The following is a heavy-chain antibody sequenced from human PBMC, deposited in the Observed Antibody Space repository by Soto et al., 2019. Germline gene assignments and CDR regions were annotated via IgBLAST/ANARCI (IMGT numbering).Heavy chain of an antibody. V-gene: IGHV3-48*01. D-gene: IGHD2-15*01. J-gene: IGHJ4*02. Sequence: GVSLRLSCAASGLTFTSYSMNWVRQAPGKGLEWVSFIHSSSSTIYYADSVKGRFTISRDNSNNTLYLQMNSLRAEDTAVYYCARDLWWYLHWGQGTLVTVSS. CDR2: IHSSSSTI. CDR1: GLTFTSYS. CDR3: ARDLWWYLH.